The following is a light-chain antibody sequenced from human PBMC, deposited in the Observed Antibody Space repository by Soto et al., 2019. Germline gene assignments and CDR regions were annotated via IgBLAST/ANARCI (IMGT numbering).Light chain of an antibody. J-gene: IGKJ4*01. CDR1: QSVTTY. V-gene: IGKV3-11*01. CDR2: DAS. Sequence: EIVLTQSPDTLSLSPGERATLSCRASQSVTTYLAWYQQKPGQAPRLLIYDASKRATGVPARFSGSGSGTDFTLTISSLESEDFAVYYCQQRSKWPRLFGGGTKAEIK. CDR3: QQRSKWPRL.